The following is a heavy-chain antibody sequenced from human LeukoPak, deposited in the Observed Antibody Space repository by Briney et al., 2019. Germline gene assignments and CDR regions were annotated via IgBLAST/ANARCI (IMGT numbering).Heavy chain of an antibody. CDR1: GGTFSSYA. D-gene: IGHD3-10*01. J-gene: IGHJ6*03. V-gene: IGHV1-69*13. CDR3: ARGGHYYGSGSYSSYYYYMDV. CDR2: IIPIFGTA. Sequence: SVKVSCKASGGTFSSYAISWVRQAPGQGLEWMGGIIPIFGTANYAQKFQGRVTITADESTSTAYMELSSLRSEDTAVYYCARGGHYYGSGSYSSYYYYMDVWGKGTTVTISS.